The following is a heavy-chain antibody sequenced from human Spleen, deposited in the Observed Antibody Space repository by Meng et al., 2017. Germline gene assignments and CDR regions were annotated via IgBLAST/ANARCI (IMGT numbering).Heavy chain of an antibody. J-gene: IGHJ4*02. D-gene: IGHD4-11*01. CDR2: INWNGDST. V-gene: IGHV3-20*04. CDR1: GFRFQDYG. CDR3: ARMGPSYNNLY. Sequence: GESLKISCAASGFRFQDYGLSWVRQAPGKGLEWVSGINWNGDSTGYADSLKGRFSISRDNAKKTLYLQMNSLRGEDTAVYYCARMGPSYNNLYWGQGTQVT.